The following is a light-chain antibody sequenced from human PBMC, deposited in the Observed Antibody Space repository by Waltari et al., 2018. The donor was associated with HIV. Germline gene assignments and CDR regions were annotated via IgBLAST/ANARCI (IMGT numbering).Light chain of an antibody. CDR3: QQRDNWPIT. V-gene: IGKV3-11*01. CDR2: DTS. J-gene: IGKJ3*01. CDR1: QSVGTS. Sequence: DIVFTQSPATLSFSPGERATISCSPSQSVGTSLVWYQQKPGQPPRLLIYDTSNRATGIPARFRDSGSGTDFTLTISTLEPEDFAVYYCQQRDNWPITFGPGTKVEIK.